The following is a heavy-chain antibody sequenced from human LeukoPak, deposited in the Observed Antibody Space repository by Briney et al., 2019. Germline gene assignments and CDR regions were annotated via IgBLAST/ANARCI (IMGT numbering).Heavy chain of an antibody. V-gene: IGHV3-48*01. CDR2: ISSSSSTI. CDR3: ARVARLLWFGEAHMDV. Sequence: GGSLRPSCAASGFTFSSYSMNWVRQAPGKGLEWVSYISSSSSTIYYADSVKGRFTISRDNAKNSLYLQMNSLRAEDTAVYYCARVARLLWFGEAHMDVWGKGTTVTVSS. CDR1: GFTFSSYS. J-gene: IGHJ6*03. D-gene: IGHD3-10*01.